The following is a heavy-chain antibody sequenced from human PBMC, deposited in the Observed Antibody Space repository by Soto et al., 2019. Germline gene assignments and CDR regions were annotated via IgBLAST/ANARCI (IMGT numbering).Heavy chain of an antibody. V-gene: IGHV1-3*01. CDR3: ARGYYYASGRFVDY. CDR2: INAGSGNT. D-gene: IGHD3-10*01. Sequence: GASVKVSCKASGYTFTSYAIHWVRQAPGQRLEWMGWINAGSGNTEYSQNFHGRVTITKDTSASTAYMELSSLRSEDTAVYYCARGYYYASGRFVDYWGQGTLVTVSS. CDR1: GYTFTSYA. J-gene: IGHJ4*02.